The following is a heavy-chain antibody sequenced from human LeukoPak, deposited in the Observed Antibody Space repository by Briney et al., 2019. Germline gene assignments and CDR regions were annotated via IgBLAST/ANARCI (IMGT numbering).Heavy chain of an antibody. CDR2: INPNSGAT. CDR1: GYTFTGYY. D-gene: IGHD3-16*01. V-gene: IGHV1-2*02. CDR3: ARDNDSRDPPHFDY. J-gene: IGHJ4*02. Sequence: GASVKVSCKASGYTFTGYYMHWVRQAPGQGLEWMGWINPNSGATNSAQKFQGRATMNRDTSISTAYMELSSLRSEDTAVYYRARDNDSRDPPHFDYWGQGTLVTVSS.